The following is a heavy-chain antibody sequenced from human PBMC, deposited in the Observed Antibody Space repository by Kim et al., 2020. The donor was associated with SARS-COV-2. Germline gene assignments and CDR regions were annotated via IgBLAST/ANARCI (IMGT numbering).Heavy chain of an antibody. Sequence: SVKVSCKASGGTFSSYAISWVRQAPGQGLEWMGRNIPILGIANYAQKSQGRVTITADKSTSTAYMQLSSLRSEDTAVYYCARDRTPDVSDQGLYYFDYWGQRPLVTVSS. D-gene: IGHD2-2*01. CDR2: NIPILGIA. J-gene: IGHJ4*01. V-gene: IGHV1-69*04. CDR1: GGTFSSYA. CDR3: ARDRTPDVSDQGLYYFDY.